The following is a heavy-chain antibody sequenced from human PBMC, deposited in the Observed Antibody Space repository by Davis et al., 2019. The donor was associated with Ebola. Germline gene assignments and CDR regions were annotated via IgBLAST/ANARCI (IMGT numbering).Heavy chain of an antibody. V-gene: IGHV1-8*03. D-gene: IGHD6-13*01. CDR3: ARALAAAGTLYYYYYYGMDV. Sequence: ASVKVSCKASGYTFTSYDINWVRQATGQGLEWMGWMNPNSGNTGYAQKFQGRVTITRNTSISTAYMELSSLRSEDTAVYYCARALAAAGTLYYYYYYGMDVWGQGTMVTVSS. CDR2: MNPNSGNT. J-gene: IGHJ6*02. CDR1: GYTFTSYD.